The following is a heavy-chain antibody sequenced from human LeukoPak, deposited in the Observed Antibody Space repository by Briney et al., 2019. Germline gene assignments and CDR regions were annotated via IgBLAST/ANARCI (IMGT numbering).Heavy chain of an antibody. J-gene: IGHJ4*02. Sequence: GGSLRLSCAASGFTFSDYGMHWLRQAPGKGLEWVTFIRYDGTNKYYADSVKGRFTISRDNSKNTLYLQMNSLRAEDTAVYYCAKVGGAAAGPFDYWGQGTLVTVSS. CDR2: IRYDGTNK. CDR3: AKVGGAAAGPFDY. CDR1: GFTFSDYG. V-gene: IGHV3-30*02. D-gene: IGHD6-13*01.